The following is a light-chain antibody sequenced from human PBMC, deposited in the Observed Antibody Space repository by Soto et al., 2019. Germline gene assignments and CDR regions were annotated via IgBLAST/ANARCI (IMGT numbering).Light chain of an antibody. CDR3: QHYNNWLGT. J-gene: IGKJ4*01. CDR2: GAS. CDR1: QSVISN. V-gene: IGKV3-15*01. Sequence: ETVVTQSPAILSVSPGERVTLSCRASQSVISNLAWYQHKLGQAPRLLIYGASTRATGVPARFSGSGSGTEFFLTISSLQSEDFGVYYCQHYNNWLGTFGGGTKVEIK.